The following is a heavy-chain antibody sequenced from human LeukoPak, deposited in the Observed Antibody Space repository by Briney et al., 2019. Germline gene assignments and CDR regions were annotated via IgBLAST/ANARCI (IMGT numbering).Heavy chain of an antibody. D-gene: IGHD1-26*01. V-gene: IGHV4-59*01. CDR1: GGSISIYY. Sequence: SETLSLTCSVSGGSISIYYWSWIRQPPGKGLEWIGYVYNSGSTDYNPSLKSRVTISVDTSKNQFSLKVNSVTASDTAVYYCVRDRELYYWGQGILVAVSS. CDR3: VRDRELYY. J-gene: IGHJ4*02. CDR2: VYNSGST.